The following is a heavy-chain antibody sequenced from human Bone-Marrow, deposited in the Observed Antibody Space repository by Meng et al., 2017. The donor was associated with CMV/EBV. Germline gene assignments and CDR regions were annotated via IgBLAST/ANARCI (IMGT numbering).Heavy chain of an antibody. CDR2: IIPIFGTA. CDR1: GGTFSSYA. Sequence: VSCKASGGTFSSYAISWVRQAPGQGLEWMGGIIPIFGTANYAQKFQGRVTITTDESTSTAYMELSSLRSGDTAVYYCAATYYDFWSGYFGGMDVWGQGTTVTVSS. D-gene: IGHD3-3*01. CDR3: AATYYDFWSGYFGGMDV. J-gene: IGHJ6*02. V-gene: IGHV1-69*05.